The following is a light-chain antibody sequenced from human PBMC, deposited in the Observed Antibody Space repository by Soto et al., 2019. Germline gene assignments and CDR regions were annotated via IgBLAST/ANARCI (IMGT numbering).Light chain of an antibody. CDR2: DAS. CDR1: QSVSSY. Sequence: DIVLTQSPATLCLSPGERATLSCRAGQSVSSYLAWYQQKPGQAPRLLNYDASNRATGIPARFSGSGSGTDFTLTISSLEPEDFAVYYRQQYNNWPPYTFGQGTKVDI. J-gene: IGKJ2*01. CDR3: QQYNNWPPYT. V-gene: IGKV3-11*01.